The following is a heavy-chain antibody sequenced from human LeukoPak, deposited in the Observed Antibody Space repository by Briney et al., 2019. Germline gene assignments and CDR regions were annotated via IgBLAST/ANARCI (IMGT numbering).Heavy chain of an antibody. J-gene: IGHJ3*02. CDR1: GFTFSSYG. V-gene: IGHV3-30*18. Sequence: GSLRLSCAASGFTFSSYGMHWVRQAPGKGLEWVAVISYDGSNKYYADSVKGRFTISRDNSKNTLYLQMNSLRAEDTAVYYCAKDTAMVTFDIWGQGTMVTVSS. CDR2: ISYDGSNK. D-gene: IGHD5-18*01. CDR3: AKDTAMVTFDI.